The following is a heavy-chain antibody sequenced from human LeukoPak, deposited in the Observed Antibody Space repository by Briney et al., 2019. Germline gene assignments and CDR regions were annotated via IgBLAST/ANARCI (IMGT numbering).Heavy chain of an antibody. CDR1: GYTFTSYG. V-gene: IGHV1-69*04. CDR3: ARDYSGYERRAFDI. Sequence: ASVKVSCKASGYTFTSYGISWVRQAPGQGLEWMGRIIPILGIANYAQKFQGRVTITADKSTSTAYMELSSLRSEDTAVYYCARDYSGYERRAFDIWGQGTMVTVSS. D-gene: IGHD5-12*01. J-gene: IGHJ3*02. CDR2: IIPILGIA.